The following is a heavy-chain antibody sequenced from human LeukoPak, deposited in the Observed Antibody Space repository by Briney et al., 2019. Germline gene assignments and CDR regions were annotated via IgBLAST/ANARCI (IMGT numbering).Heavy chain of an antibody. Sequence: SETLSLTCTVSGGSISCSSYYWGWIRQPPGKGLEWIGSIYYSGSTYYNPSLKSRVTISVDTSKNQFSLKLSSVTAADTAIYYCARDGRAGSLFAYWGQGTLVTVSS. CDR1: GGSISCSSYY. J-gene: IGHJ4*02. D-gene: IGHD6-19*01. CDR2: IYYSGST. V-gene: IGHV4-39*07. CDR3: ARDGRAGSLFAY.